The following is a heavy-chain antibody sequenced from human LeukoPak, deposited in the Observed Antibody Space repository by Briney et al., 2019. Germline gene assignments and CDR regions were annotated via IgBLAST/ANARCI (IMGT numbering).Heavy chain of an antibody. Sequence: SETLSLTCTVSGAPIYSGNHYWTWIRQFPGKGLEWMGNIYYTGSTNYNPSLKSRLTFSLDTSKNQFFLNLTSVTAGDTAVYHCAREDYGGTFDYWGQGSLVTVSS. V-gene: IGHV4-31*03. CDR1: GAPIYSGNHY. D-gene: IGHD4-17*01. CDR2: IYYTGST. CDR3: AREDYGGTFDY. J-gene: IGHJ4*02.